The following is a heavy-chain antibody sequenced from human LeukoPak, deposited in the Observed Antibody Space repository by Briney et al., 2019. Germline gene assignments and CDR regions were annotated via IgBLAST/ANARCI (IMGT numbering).Heavy chain of an antibody. CDR3: ARDQEGFDY. J-gene: IGHJ4*02. V-gene: IGHV1-46*01. CDR1: GYLFISYY. Sequence: GASVKVSCQASGYLFISYYIHWVRQAPGQGLEWMGMIYPRDGSTSYAQKFQGRVTVTRDTSTSTVHMELSGLRSEDTAVYYCARDQEGFDYWGQGTLVTVSS. CDR2: IYPRDGST.